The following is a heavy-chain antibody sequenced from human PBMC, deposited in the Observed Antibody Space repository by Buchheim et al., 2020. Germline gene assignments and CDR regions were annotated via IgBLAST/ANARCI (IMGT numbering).Heavy chain of an antibody. Sequence: VQLVESGGGLVQPGGSLRLSCAASGFTFSSYGMHWVRQAPGKGLEWVAVISYDGSNKYYADSVKGRFTISRDNSKNTLYLQMNSLRAEDTAVYYCAKDRGSYLFDYWGQGTL. J-gene: IGHJ4*02. CDR3: AKDRGSYLFDY. D-gene: IGHD1-26*01. CDR2: ISYDGSNK. V-gene: IGHV3-30*18. CDR1: GFTFSSYG.